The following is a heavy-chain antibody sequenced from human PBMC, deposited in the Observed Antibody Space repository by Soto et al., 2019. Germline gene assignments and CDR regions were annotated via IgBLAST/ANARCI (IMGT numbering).Heavy chain of an antibody. Sequence: GGSLRLSCAASGFTFSGSAMHWVRQASGKGLEWVGRIRSKANSYATAYAASVKGRFTISRDDSKNTAYLQMNSLKTEDTAVYYCTRHHAAYDFWSGPRADYYYGMDVWGQGTTVTV. CDR3: TRHHAAYDFWSGPRADYYYGMDV. D-gene: IGHD3-3*01. CDR1: GFTFSGSA. V-gene: IGHV3-73*01. J-gene: IGHJ6*02. CDR2: IRSKANSYAT.